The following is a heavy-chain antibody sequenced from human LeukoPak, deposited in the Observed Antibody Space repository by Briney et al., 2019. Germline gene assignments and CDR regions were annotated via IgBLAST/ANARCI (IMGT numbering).Heavy chain of an antibody. CDR2: ITNNNGKT. J-gene: IGHJ4*02. CDR3: AKDHPSSGWPTFEY. CDR1: GFTVSRVA. Sequence: GGSLRLSCAASGFTVSRVAMSWVRHVPGKGLEWVSSITNNNGKTYYADPVKGRFTISRDESENTVYLQMNNLRAEDTAVYYCAKDHPSSGWPTFEYWGQGTLVTVSP. D-gene: IGHD6-19*01. V-gene: IGHV3-23*01.